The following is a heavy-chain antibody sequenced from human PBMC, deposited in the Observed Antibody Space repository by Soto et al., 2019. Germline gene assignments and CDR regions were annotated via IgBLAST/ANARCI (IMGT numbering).Heavy chain of an antibody. CDR1: GGSISSGDYY. J-gene: IGHJ4*02. V-gene: IGHV4-61*08. Sequence: SETLSLTCTVSGGSISSGDYYWSWIRQPPGKGLEWIGYIYYSGSTNYNPSLKSRVTISVDTSKNQFSLKLSSVTAADTAVYYCARSMHYSDGSNYSPFDYWGQGTLVTVS. CDR3: ARSMHYSDGSNYSPFDY. CDR2: IYYSGST. D-gene: IGHD3-22*01.